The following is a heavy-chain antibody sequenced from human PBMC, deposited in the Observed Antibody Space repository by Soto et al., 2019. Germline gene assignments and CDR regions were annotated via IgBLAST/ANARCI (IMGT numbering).Heavy chain of an antibody. CDR3: ARGCSGPSIVLVPDACHYYMDV. J-gene: IGHJ6*02. CDR1: GYTFSGYY. D-gene: IGHD2-2*01. CDR2: INPNSGGT. V-gene: IGHV1-2*04. Sequence: ASVKVSCKASGYTFSGYYMHWVRQAPGQGLEWMGWINPNSGGTNYAQKFQGWVTMTRDTSISTAYMELSRLRSDDTAVYYCARGCSGPSIVLVPDACHYYMDVWGQGTTVTVSS.